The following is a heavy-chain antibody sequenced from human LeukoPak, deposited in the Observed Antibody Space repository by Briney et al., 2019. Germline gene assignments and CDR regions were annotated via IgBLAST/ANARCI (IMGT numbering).Heavy chain of an antibody. V-gene: IGHV1-24*01. D-gene: IGHD6-19*01. J-gene: IGHJ4*02. Sequence: GASVNVSCMVSGYTLTELSMHWVRQAPGKGLEWMGGFDPEDGETIYAQKFQGRVTVTENTSTDTAYMELSSLRSEDTAVYYCATLLRGAVAGAFDYWGQGTLVTVSS. CDR3: ATLLRGAVAGAFDY. CDR1: GYTLTELS. CDR2: FDPEDGET.